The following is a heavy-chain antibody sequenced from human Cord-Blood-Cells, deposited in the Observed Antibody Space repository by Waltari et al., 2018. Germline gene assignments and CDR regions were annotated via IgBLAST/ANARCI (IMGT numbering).Heavy chain of an antibody. CDR2: INAGNGNT. CDR3: ARGHIVVVIARYFDL. D-gene: IGHD2-21*01. V-gene: IGHV1-3*01. J-gene: IGHJ2*01. CDR1: GYTFTSYA. Sequence: QVQLVQSGAEVKKPGASVKVSCKASGYTFTSYAMHWVRQAPGQRLEWMGWINAGNGNTKYSQKFQGRVTITRDTSANTAYMELSSLRSEDTAVYYCARGHIVVVIARYFDLWGRGTLVTVSS.